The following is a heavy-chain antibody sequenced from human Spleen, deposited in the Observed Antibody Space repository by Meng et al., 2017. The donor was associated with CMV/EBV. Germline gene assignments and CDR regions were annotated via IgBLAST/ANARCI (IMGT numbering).Heavy chain of an antibody. CDR1: GFTFSSYD. Sequence: GESLKISCAASGFTFSSYDMSWVCQAPGKGLEWVSGIRASADSTFYKDSVKGRFTISRDNSKNTLCLQMNSLRAEDTAVYYCSRGIRHPDYWGQGTLVTVSS. CDR3: SRGIRHPDY. D-gene: IGHD1-1*01. J-gene: IGHJ4*02. V-gene: IGHV3-23*01. CDR2: IRASADST.